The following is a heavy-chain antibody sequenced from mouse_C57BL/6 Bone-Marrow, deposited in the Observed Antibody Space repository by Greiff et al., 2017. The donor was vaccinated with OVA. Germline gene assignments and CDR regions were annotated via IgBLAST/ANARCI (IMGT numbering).Heavy chain of an antibody. V-gene: IGHV1-81*01. CDR1: GYTFTSYG. CDR2: IYPRSGNT. CDR3: ARRGYYYGSPYY. Sequence: VQLQQSGAELARPGASVKLSCKASGYTFTSYGISWVKQRTGQGLEWIGEIYPRSGNTYYNEEFKGKATLTADKSSSTAYMELRSLTSEDSAVYFCARRGYYYGSPYYWGQGTTLTVSS. J-gene: IGHJ2*01. D-gene: IGHD1-1*01.